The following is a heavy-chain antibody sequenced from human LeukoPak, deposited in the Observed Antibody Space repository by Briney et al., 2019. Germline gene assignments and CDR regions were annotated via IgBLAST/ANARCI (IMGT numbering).Heavy chain of an antibody. D-gene: IGHD1-26*01. CDR1: GFTFNNVA. J-gene: IGHJ4*02. CDR2: ISFDGGNK. Sequence: RSLRLSCSAPGFTFNNVAIHWVRQAPGKGLEWVAIISFDGGNKYYADSVKGRFTISRDNSKNTLYLQMNSLRAEDTAVYYCAREGIVGSPLFKLYYWGQGTLVTVSS. V-gene: IGHV3-30-3*01. CDR3: AREGIVGSPLFKLYY.